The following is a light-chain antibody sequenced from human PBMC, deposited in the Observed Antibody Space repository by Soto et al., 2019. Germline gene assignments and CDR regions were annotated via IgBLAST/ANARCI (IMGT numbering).Light chain of an antibody. J-gene: IGLJ2*01. Sequence: QSVLTQPRSVSGSPGQSVTISCSGTGNVDYNYVSWYQQFPGRAPKLIIYDVTKRPSGVPDRFSCSESGNTASLIISGLQAEDEAHYYCCAYAGYSTPVVLGGGTKVTVL. CDR3: CAYAGYSTPVV. V-gene: IGLV2-11*01. CDR2: DVT. CDR1: GNVDYNY.